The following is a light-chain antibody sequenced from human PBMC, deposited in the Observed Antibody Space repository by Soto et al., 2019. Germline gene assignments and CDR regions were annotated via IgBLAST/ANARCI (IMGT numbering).Light chain of an antibody. J-gene: IGKJ5*01. V-gene: IGKV3-15*01. CDR2: GVS. CDR1: QSVRSN. Sequence: EIVMTQSPATLSVSPGERATLSCRASQSVRSNLAWYQQKPGQTPRLLIYGVSTRATGIPARFSGGGSGTEFTLTISSLQSEDFAVYYCQQYNDWPLALGQGTRLEIK. CDR3: QQYNDWPLA.